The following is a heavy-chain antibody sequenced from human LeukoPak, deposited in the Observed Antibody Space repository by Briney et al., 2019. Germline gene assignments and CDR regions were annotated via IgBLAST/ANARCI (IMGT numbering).Heavy chain of an antibody. CDR3: ARPSYCGGDCYTDY. CDR2: IYYSGST. D-gene: IGHD2-21*02. Sequence: SETLSLTCTVSGGSISSSSYYWGWIRQPPGKGLEWIGSIYYSGSTYYNPSLKSRVTISVDTSKNQFSLKLSSVTAADTAVYYCARPSYCGGDCYTDYWGQGALVTVSS. J-gene: IGHJ4*02. V-gene: IGHV4-39*01. CDR1: GGSISSSSYY.